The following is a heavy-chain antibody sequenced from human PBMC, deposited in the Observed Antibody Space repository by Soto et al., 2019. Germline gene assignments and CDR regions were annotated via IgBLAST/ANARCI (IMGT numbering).Heavy chain of an antibody. D-gene: IGHD3-10*01. CDR1: GYTFTSYA. CDR3: ARDVNSGTFDY. J-gene: IGHJ4*02. CDR2: ISAYNGNT. Sequence: QVQLVQSGAEVKKPGASVKVSCKASGYTFTSYAISWVRQAPGQGLEWMGWISAYNGNTKYAQKVQGRVTMTTDTSTSTAYMDLRSLRSDDTAVYDCARDVNSGTFDYWGQGTLVTVSS. V-gene: IGHV1-18*01.